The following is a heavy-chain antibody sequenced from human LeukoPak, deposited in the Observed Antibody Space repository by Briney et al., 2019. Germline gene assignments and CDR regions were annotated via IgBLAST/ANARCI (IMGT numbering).Heavy chain of an antibody. J-gene: IGHJ4*02. CDR2: FDPEDGET. V-gene: IGHV1-24*01. Sequence: ASVKVSCKVSGYTLTELSMHWVRQAPGKGLEWMGGFDPEDGETIYAQKFQGRVTMTEDTSTDTAYMELSSLRSEDTAVYYCATVPTGSYYGSGSLDYWGQGTLVTVSS. D-gene: IGHD3-10*01. CDR1: GYTLTELS. CDR3: ATVPTGSYYGSGSLDY.